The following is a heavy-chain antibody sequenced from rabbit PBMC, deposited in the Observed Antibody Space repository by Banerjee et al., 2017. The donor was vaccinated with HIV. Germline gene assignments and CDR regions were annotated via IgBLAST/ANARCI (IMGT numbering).Heavy chain of an antibody. CDR1: GFSFSSSDY. Sequence: QSLEESGGGLVQPEGSLTLTCKASGFSFSSSDYICWVRQAPGKGLEWISCIAGSSSGFTYYANWAKGRFTISETSSTTVTLQMTSLTVADTATYFCARVSETSGWGEDLWGPGTLVTVS. CDR2: IAGSSSGFT. CDR3: ARVSETSGWGEDL. J-gene: IGHJ4*01. D-gene: IGHD4-1*01. V-gene: IGHV1S40*01.